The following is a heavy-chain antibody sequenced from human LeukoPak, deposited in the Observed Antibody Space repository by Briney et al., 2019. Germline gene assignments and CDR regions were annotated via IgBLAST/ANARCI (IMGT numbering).Heavy chain of an antibody. D-gene: IGHD1-26*01. Sequence: SVKVSCKASGGTFSSYAISWVRQAPGQGLEWMGGIIPIFGTANYAQKSQGRVTITADESASTAYMELSSLRSEDTAVYYCARGRYSGSYSPFDYWGQGTLVTVSS. CDR3: ARGRYSGSYSPFDY. V-gene: IGHV1-69*01. J-gene: IGHJ4*02. CDR1: GGTFSSYA. CDR2: IIPIFGTA.